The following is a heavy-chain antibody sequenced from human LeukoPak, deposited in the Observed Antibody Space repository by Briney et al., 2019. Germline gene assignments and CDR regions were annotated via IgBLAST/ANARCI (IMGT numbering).Heavy chain of an antibody. CDR2: ISGSGGST. J-gene: IGHJ4*02. V-gene: IGHV3-23*01. CDR3: AKDMITFGGVIVKYFDY. Sequence: GGSLRLSCAASGFTFSSYAMSWVRQAPGKGLEWVSAISGSGGSTYYADSVKGRFTISRDNSKNTLYLQMNSLRAEDTAVYYCAKDMITFGGVIVKYFDYWGQGTLVAVSS. D-gene: IGHD3-16*02. CDR1: GFTFSSYA.